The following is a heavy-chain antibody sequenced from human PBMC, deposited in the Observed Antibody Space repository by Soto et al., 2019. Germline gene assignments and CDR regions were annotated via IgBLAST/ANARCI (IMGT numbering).Heavy chain of an antibody. CDR1: GYTFTSYD. J-gene: IGHJ6*02. Sequence: ASVKVSCKASGYTFTSYDINWVRQATGQGLEWMGWMNPNSGNTGYAQKFQGRFTISRDNSKNTLYLQMNSLRAEDTAVYYCALWFGDPSPLDGMDVWGQGTTVTVSS. D-gene: IGHD3-10*01. CDR2: MNPNSGNT. CDR3: ALWFGDPSPLDGMDV. V-gene: IGHV1-8*01.